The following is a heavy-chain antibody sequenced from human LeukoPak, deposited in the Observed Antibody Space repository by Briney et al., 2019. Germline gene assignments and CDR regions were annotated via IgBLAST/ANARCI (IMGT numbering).Heavy chain of an antibody. J-gene: IGHJ4*02. V-gene: IGHV3-23*01. CDR2: IRGSGGST. CDR1: GFTFSSYA. CDR3: AKDREYDFWSGYYRY. Sequence: GGSLRLSCAASGFTFSSYAMSWVRQAPGKGLEWVSAIRGSGGSTYYADSVKGRFTISRDNSKNTLYLQMNSLRAEDTAVYYCAKDREYDFWSGYYRYWGQGTLVTVSS. D-gene: IGHD3-3*01.